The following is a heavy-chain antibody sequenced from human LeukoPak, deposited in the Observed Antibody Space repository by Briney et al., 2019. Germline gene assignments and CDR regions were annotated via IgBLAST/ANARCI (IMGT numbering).Heavy chain of an antibody. CDR2: IWYDGSNK. CDR3: AREGRYYDSSGYYYVNDY. V-gene: IGHV3-33*01. D-gene: IGHD3-22*01. CDR1: GFTFSSYG. J-gene: IGHJ4*02. Sequence: GGSLRLSCAASGFTFSSYGMHWVRQAPGKGLEWVAVIWYDGSNKYYADSVKGRFTISRDNSKNTLYLQMNSLRAEDTAVYYCAREGRYYDSSGYYYVNDYWGQGTLVTVSS.